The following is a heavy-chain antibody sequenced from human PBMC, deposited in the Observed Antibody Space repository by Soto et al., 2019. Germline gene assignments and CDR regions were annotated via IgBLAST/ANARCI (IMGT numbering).Heavy chain of an antibody. V-gene: IGHV3-33*01. D-gene: IGHD6-13*01. CDR1: GFSLGSYG. CDR2: IGFDGNND. Sequence: GGSLRLSCAASGFSLGSYGMHWVRQAPGKGLEWVAVIGFDGNNDYYANSVKGRFTISRDNSGNTLYLEMKSLRVEDTAVYYCAREIGYSSTWPSYLGAGT. J-gene: IGHJ4*02. CDR3: AREIGYSSTWPSY.